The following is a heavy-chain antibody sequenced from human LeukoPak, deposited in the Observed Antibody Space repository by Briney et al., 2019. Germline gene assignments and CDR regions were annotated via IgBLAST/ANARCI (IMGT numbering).Heavy chain of an antibody. Sequence: SETLSLTCAVSGGSISSGGYSWSWIRQPPGKGLEWIGYIYHSGSPNYNPSLKSRVTMSVDTSKNQFSLKVRSVTAADTAVYYCAREYFDVLTGYSKGIDYWGQGTLVTVSS. CDR3: AREYFDVLTGYSKGIDY. V-gene: IGHV4-30-2*01. CDR2: IYHSGSP. J-gene: IGHJ4*02. CDR1: GGSISSGGYS. D-gene: IGHD3-9*01.